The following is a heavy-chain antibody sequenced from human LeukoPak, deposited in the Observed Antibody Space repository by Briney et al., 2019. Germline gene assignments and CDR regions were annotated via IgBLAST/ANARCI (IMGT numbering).Heavy chain of an antibody. CDR1: GYTFTSYG. J-gene: IGHJ5*02. V-gene: IGHV1-8*02. D-gene: IGHD6-6*01. CDR3: ARGRSSTGWFDP. Sequence: ASVKVSCKASGYTFTSYGISWVRQATGQGLEWMGWMNPNSGNTGYAQKFQGRVTMTRNTSISTAYMELSSLRSEDTAVYYCARGRSSTGWFDPWGQGTLVTVSS. CDR2: MNPNSGNT.